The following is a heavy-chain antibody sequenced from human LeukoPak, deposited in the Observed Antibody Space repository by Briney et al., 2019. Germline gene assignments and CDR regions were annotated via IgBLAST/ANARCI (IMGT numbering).Heavy chain of an antibody. CDR2: TYYRSRWYD. D-gene: IGHD6-13*01. J-gene: IGHJ4*02. V-gene: IGHV6-1*01. Sequence: SQTLSLTCAISGDSVSSNSAAWNWNRQSPSSCIEWLGRTYYRSRWYDDYAVSVKSRIAIDPDTSKSQFSLQLNSVTPEDTAVYYCARDRWSYYFDYWGQGALVTVSS. CDR1: GDSVSSNSAA. CDR3: ARDRWSYYFDY.